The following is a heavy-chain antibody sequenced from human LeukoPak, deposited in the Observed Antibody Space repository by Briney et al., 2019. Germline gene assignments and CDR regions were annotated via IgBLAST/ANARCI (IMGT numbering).Heavy chain of an antibody. Sequence: PGGSLRLSCAASGFTFGSYAMSWVRQAPGKGLEWVSTIGGGGESTYYADSAKGRFTNSRDNSKNTLYLQMNSLRAEDTAVYYCARDLGITMVRGVMNYWGQGTLVTVSS. CDR2: IGGGGEST. D-gene: IGHD3-10*01. CDR3: ARDLGITMVRGVMNY. CDR1: GFTFGSYA. J-gene: IGHJ4*02. V-gene: IGHV3-23*01.